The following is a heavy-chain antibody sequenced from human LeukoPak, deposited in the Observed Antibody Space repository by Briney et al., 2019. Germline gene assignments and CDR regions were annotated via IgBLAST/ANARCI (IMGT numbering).Heavy chain of an antibody. D-gene: IGHD3-3*01. V-gene: IGHV3-30-3*01. CDR1: GFTFSSYA. Sequence: QPGGSLRLSCAASGFTFSSYAMHWVRQAPGKGLEWVAVISYDGSNKYYADSVKGRFTISRDNSKNTLYLQMNSLRAEDTAVYYCARGPWGIFGVVTPYYMDVWGKGTTVTVSS. CDR3: ARGPWGIFGVVTPYYMDV. CDR2: ISYDGSNK. J-gene: IGHJ6*03.